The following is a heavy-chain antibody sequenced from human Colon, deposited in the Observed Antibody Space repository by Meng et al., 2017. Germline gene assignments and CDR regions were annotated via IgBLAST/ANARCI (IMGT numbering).Heavy chain of an antibody. CDR1: GFTFSSHA. V-gene: IGHV3-23*04. CDR3: ARRRRDGYNSEIDS. CDR2: ISGSGGRT. D-gene: IGHD5-24*01. J-gene: IGHJ4*02. Sequence: RLVESGGGVVQPGGSLRLACAASGFTFSSHAMNWVRQAPGRGLEWVSGISGSGGRTDYADSVKGRFTTSRDNSNNMLYLQMSSLRAEDTAIYYCARRRRDGYNSEIDSWGQGTLVTVSS.